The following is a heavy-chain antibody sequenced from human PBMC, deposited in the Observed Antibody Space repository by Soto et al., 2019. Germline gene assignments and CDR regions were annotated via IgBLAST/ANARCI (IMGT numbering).Heavy chain of an antibody. D-gene: IGHD6-19*01. CDR2: IYYSGST. V-gene: IGHV4-30-4*01. CDR1: GGSISSGDYY. CDR3: AKQQWLVQGAIDY. J-gene: IGHJ4*02. Sequence: LALTCTVSGGSISSGDYYWSWIRQPPGKGLEWIGYIYYSGSTYYNPSLKSRVTISVDTSKNQFSLKLSSVTAADTAVYYCAKQQWLVQGAIDYWGQGTLVTVSS.